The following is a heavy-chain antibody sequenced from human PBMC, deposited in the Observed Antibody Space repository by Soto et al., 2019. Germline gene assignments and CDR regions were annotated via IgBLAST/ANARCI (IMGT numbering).Heavy chain of an antibody. V-gene: IGHV1-3*01. CDR2: INAGNGNT. CDR1: GYAFTSYA. D-gene: IGHD1-26*01. Sequence: ASVKVSCKASGYAFTSYAMHWVRQAPGQRLEWMGWINAGNGNTKYSQKFQGRVTITRDTSASTAYMELSSLRSEDTAVYYCARDRRSGSYLFGYWGQGTLVTVSS. CDR3: ARDRRSGSYLFGY. J-gene: IGHJ4*02.